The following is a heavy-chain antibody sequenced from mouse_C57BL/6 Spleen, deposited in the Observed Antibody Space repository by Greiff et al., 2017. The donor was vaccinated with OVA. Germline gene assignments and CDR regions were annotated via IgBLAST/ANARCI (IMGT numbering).Heavy chain of an antibody. CDR2: ISDGGSYT. Sequence: EVQLQESGGGLVKPGGSLKLSCAASGFTFSSYAMSWVRQTPEKRLEWVATISDGGSYTYYPDNVKGRFTISRDNAKNNLYLQMSHLKSEDTAMYYCARGGYYGYDGLAYWGQGTLVTVSA. J-gene: IGHJ3*01. V-gene: IGHV5-4*01. CDR1: GFTFSSYA. D-gene: IGHD2-2*01. CDR3: ARGGYYGYDGLAY.